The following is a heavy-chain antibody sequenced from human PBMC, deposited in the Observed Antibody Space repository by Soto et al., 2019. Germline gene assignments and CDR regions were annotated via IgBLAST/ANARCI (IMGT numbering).Heavy chain of an antibody. Sequence: SETLSLTCTVSGGSISSYYWSWIRQPPGKGLEWIGYIYYSGSTNYNPSLKSRVTISVDTSKNQFSLKLSSVTAADTAVYYCARDRSSSSSIWFDPWGQGTLVTVSS. CDR3: ARDRSSSSSIWFDP. V-gene: IGHV4-59*01. CDR2: IYYSGST. J-gene: IGHJ5*02. CDR1: GGSISSYY. D-gene: IGHD6-6*01.